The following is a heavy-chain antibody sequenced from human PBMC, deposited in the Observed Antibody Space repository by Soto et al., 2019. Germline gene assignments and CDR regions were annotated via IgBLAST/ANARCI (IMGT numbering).Heavy chain of an antibody. D-gene: IGHD6-13*01. J-gene: IGHJ4*02. CDR2: INHSGST. V-gene: IGHV4-34*01. Sequence: SETLSLTCAVYGGSFSGYYWSWIRQPPGKGLEWIGEINHSGSTNYNPSLKSRVTISVDTSKNQFSLKLSSVTAAVTAVYYCATLLAAAGTDYFDYWGQGTLVTVSS. CDR3: ATLLAAAGTDYFDY. CDR1: GGSFSGYY.